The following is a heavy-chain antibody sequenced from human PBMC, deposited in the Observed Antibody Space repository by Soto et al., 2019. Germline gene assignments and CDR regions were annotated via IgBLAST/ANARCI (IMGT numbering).Heavy chain of an antibody. D-gene: IGHD7-27*01. V-gene: IGHV1-18*01. CDR1: GYTFINYG. CDR2: ISPYNGNT. CDR3: AREIGPWGNAFDV. J-gene: IGHJ3*01. Sequence: QAQLVQSGAEVKKPGASVKVSCKASGYTFINYGISWVRQAPGQGLEWMGWISPYNGNTNSAQKLQGRVTMTTDTSKSTAYMDLRSLRSDDTAVYYWAREIGPWGNAFDVWGQGTMVTVSS.